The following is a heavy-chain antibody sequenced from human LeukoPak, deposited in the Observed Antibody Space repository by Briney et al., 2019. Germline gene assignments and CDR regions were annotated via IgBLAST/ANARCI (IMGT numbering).Heavy chain of an antibody. V-gene: IGHV1-2*02. CDR3: ARAPMSGYFDWLYNNWFDP. Sequence: ASVKVSCKASGYTFTGYYMHWVRQAPGQGLEWMGWINPNSGGTNYAQKFQGRVTMTRDTSTSTAYMELRSLRSDDTAVYYCARAPMSGYFDWLYNNWFDPWGQGTLVTVSS. CDR2: INPNSGGT. J-gene: IGHJ5*02. CDR1: GYTFTGYY. D-gene: IGHD3-9*01.